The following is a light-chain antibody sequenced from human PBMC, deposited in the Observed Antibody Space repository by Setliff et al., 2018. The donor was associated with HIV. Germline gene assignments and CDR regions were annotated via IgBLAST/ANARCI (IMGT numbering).Light chain of an antibody. Sequence: QSALTQPRSVSGSPGQSVTISCTGTSSDVGGYNYVSWYQQHPGKAPKLMIYEVTNRPSGISNRFSGSKSGNTASLTISGLQAEDEADYYCSSYTIRNTLLFGTGTKVTVL. J-gene: IGLJ1*01. CDR1: SSDVGGYNY. V-gene: IGLV2-14*01. CDR3: SSYTIRNTLL. CDR2: EVT.